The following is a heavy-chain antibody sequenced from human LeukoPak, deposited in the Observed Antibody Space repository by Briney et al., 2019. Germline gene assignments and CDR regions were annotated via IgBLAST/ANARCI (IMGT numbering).Heavy chain of an antibody. D-gene: IGHD5-18*01. CDR2: IYYRGNT. Sequence: PSETLSLTCTVSGGSISSYYWSWIRQPPGKGLEWIGYIYYRGNTNYNPSLKSRATISVDMSKNQFSLKLSSVTAADTAVYYCTRGGYNYDSPPGDPFDYWGQGTLVTVSS. CDR3: TRGGYNYDSPPGDPFDY. V-gene: IGHV4-59*01. J-gene: IGHJ4*02. CDR1: GGSISSYY.